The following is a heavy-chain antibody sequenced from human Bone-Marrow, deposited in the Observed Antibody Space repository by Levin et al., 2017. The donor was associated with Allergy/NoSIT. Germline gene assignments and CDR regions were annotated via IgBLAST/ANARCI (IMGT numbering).Heavy chain of an antibody. J-gene: IGHJ4*02. CDR3: ARQGFGELLFLLDY. CDR2: IYYSGST. D-gene: IGHD3-10*01. V-gene: IGHV4-39*01. Sequence: SETLSLTCTVSGGSISSSSYYWGWIRQPPGKGLEWIGSIYYSGSTYYNPSLKSRVTISVDTSKNQFSLKLSSVTAADTAVYYCARQGFGELLFLLDYWGQGTLVTVSS. CDR1: GGSISSSSYY.